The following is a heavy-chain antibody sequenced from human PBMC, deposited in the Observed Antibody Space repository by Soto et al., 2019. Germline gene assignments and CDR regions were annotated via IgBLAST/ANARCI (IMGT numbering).Heavy chain of an antibody. CDR1: GFTFSSYA. V-gene: IGHV3-30-3*01. CDR3: ARAGCDGGSCYTLVGLRYGMDV. J-gene: IGHJ6*02. D-gene: IGHD2-15*01. CDR2: ISYDENNK. Sequence: QVQLVESGGGVVQPGRSLRLSCAASGFTFSSYAMYWVRQAPGKGLEWVADISYDENNKYYADSVKGRFTISRDNSKNTLYLQMNSLRAEDTAVYYCARAGCDGGSCYTLVGLRYGMDVWGQGTTVTVSS.